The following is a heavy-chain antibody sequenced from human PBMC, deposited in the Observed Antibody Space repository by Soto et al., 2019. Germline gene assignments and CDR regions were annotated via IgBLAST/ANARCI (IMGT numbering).Heavy chain of an antibody. V-gene: IGHV3-64*01. CDR2: ISSNGGST. CDR3: ARDAFDI. J-gene: IGHJ3*02. CDR1: GFTFSSYS. Sequence: GGSLRLSCAASGFTFSSYSMHWVRQAPGKGLEYVSAISSNGGSTYYANSVKGRFTISRDNSKNTLYLQMGSLRAEDMAVYYCARDAFDIWGQGTMVTVSS.